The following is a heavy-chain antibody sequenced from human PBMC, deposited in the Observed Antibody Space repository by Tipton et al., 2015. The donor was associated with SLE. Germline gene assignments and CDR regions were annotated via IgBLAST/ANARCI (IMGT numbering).Heavy chain of an antibody. CDR3: ARMGWDPGPGFY. CDR1: GGSISSYY. D-gene: IGHD1-26*01. CDR2: IFYSGST. J-gene: IGHJ4*02. Sequence: TLSLTCTISGGSISSYYWSWIRQAPGKGLEWIGHIFYSGSTNYNPSLKSRVTISVDTSKNQFSLKLNSVTAADTAVYYCARMGWDPGPGFYWGQGTLVTVSS. V-gene: IGHV4-59*08.